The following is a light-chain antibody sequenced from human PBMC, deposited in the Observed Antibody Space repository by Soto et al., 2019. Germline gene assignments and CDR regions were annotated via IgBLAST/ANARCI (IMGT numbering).Light chain of an antibody. CDR3: QSYDSSLRGSNV. CDR1: SSNIGAGYD. J-gene: IGLJ1*01. CDR2: GNN. Sequence: QAVLTQPPSVSGAPGQRVTISCTGTSSNIGAGYDVYWYQQLPGTAPKLLISGNNNRPSEVPDRFSGSRSGTAASLAITGLQAEDEADYYCQSYDSSLRGSNVFGTGTKLTVL. V-gene: IGLV1-40*01.